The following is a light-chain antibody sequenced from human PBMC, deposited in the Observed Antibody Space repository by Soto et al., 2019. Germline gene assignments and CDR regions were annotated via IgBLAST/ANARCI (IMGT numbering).Light chain of an antibody. Sequence: EIVLTQSPATLSLSPGERATFSCRASQSVSSYLAWFQQKPGQAPRLLIYDASHRATGIAARFSGSGSRTDVTLTISSLEPEDVGVYYCQQHTNWPPSLTFGQGTRLEIK. J-gene: IGKJ5*01. CDR2: DAS. V-gene: IGKV3-11*01. CDR1: QSVSSY. CDR3: QQHTNWPPSLT.